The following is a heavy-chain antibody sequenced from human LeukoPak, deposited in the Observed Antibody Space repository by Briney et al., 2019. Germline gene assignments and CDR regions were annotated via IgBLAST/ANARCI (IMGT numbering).Heavy chain of an antibody. CDR2: INQDGSEI. CDR1: GFIFSTYW. J-gene: IGHJ4*02. Sequence: GGSLRLSCAASGFIFSTYWWTWVRQAPGKGLEWVANINQDGSEIYYVDSVQGRFTISRDNVKKSLFLQMNRLGAEDTAVYYCAGRGTSSSWAHFDYWGQGTLVTVSS. V-gene: IGHV3-7*05. D-gene: IGHD6-13*01. CDR3: AGRGTSSSWAHFDY.